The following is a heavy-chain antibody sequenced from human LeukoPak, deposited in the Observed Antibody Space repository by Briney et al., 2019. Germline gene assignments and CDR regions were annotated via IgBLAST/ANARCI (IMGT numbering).Heavy chain of an antibody. V-gene: IGHV3-21*06. CDR1: GFTFSGYN. Sequence: PGGSLRLSCVGSGFTFSGYNIDWVRQAPGKVLEWVSSISSSSRSIYYADSLRGRITISRDNTKNSVFLQMSGLRVDDTAVYYCARERSGPAVKAHNWFDPWGRGTLVIVSS. D-gene: IGHD6-19*01. CDR2: ISSSSRSI. CDR3: ARERSGPAVKAHNWFDP. J-gene: IGHJ5*01.